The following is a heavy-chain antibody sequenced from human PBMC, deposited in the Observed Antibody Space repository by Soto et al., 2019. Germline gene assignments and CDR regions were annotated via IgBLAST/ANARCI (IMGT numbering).Heavy chain of an antibody. CDR3: ARENITIFGVVPFDY. CDR1: GGSISSYY. V-gene: IGHV4-4*07. CDR2: IYTSGST. D-gene: IGHD3-3*01. J-gene: IGHJ4*02. Sequence: QVQLQESGPGLVKPSETLSLTCTVSGGSISSYYWSWIRQPAGKGLEWIGRIYTSGSTNYNPSLKRRVTMSVDTSKNQFSLKLSSVTAADTAVYYCARENITIFGVVPFDYWGQGTLVTVSS.